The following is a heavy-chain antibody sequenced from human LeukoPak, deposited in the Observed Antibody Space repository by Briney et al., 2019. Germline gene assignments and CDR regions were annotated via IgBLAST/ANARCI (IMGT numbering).Heavy chain of an antibody. CDR3: AKDIRKSYYGSGTTFDY. CDR1: GFTFSSYA. V-gene: IGHV3-23*01. CDR2: ISGSGGST. D-gene: IGHD3-10*01. Sequence: GGSLRLSCAASGFTFSSYAMSWVRQAPGKGLEWVSAISGSGGSTYYADSVKGRFTISRDNSKNTLYLQMNSLRAEDTAVYYCAKDIRKSYYGSGTTFDYWGQGTLVTVSS. J-gene: IGHJ4*02.